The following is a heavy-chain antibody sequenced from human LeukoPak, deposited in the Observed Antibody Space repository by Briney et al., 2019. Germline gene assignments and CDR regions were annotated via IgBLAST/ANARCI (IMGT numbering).Heavy chain of an antibody. CDR1: GFTFNTYT. Sequence: PTGGSLRLSCAASGFTFNTYTMNWVRQAPGKGLEWVAHINPDGRDTYYVDSVKGRFTISRDNAQNSMYLQMNSLRVEDTAVYYCTSWGDTTAEYFQRWGQGTLVTVSS. CDR3: TSWGDTTAEYFQR. J-gene: IGHJ1*01. CDR2: INPDGRDT. D-gene: IGHD2-21*02. V-gene: IGHV3-7*01.